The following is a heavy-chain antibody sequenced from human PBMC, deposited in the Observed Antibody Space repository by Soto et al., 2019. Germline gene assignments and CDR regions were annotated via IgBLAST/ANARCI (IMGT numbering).Heavy chain of an antibody. V-gene: IGHV3-23*01. CDR1: GFTFSSYA. CDR2: ISGSGGST. J-gene: IGHJ6*02. CDR3: ATDIPQWLVRDYGMDV. D-gene: IGHD6-19*01. Sequence: GGSLRLSCAASGFTFSSYAMSWVRQAPGKGLEWVSAISGSGGSTYYADSVKGRFTISRDNSENTLYLQMNSLRDEDTAVYYCATDIPQWLVRDYGMDVWGQGTKVTVSS.